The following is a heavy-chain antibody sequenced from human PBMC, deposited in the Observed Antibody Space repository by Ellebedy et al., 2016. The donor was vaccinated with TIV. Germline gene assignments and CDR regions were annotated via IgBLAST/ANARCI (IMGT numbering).Heavy chain of an antibody. V-gene: IGHV4-59*01. CDR3: ARGGAAAGTGDYYGMDV. Sequence: MPSETLSLTCTVSGGSISSYYWSWIRQPPGKGLEWIGYIYYSGSTNYNPSLKSRVTISVDTSKNQFSLKLSSVTVADTAVYYCARGGAAAGTGDYYGMDVWGQGTTVTVSS. CDR1: GGSISSYY. J-gene: IGHJ6*02. D-gene: IGHD6-13*01. CDR2: IYYSGST.